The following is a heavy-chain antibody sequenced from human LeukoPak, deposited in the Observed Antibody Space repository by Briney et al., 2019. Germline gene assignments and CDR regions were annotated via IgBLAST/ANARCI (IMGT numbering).Heavy chain of an antibody. D-gene: IGHD2-21*01. CDR2: INSDGSST. Sequence: GGSLRLSCAASGFSFSNYWMHWVRQAPGKGLVWVSRINSDGSSTTYADSVKGRFTISRDNAKNTLYLQMNSLRAEDTAGYYCARDGVEFYNWFDPWGQGTLVTVSS. J-gene: IGHJ5*02. CDR3: ARDGVEFYNWFDP. V-gene: IGHV3-74*01. CDR1: GFSFSNYW.